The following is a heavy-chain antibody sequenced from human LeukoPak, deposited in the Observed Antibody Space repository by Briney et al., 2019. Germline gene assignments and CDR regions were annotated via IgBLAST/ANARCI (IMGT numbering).Heavy chain of an antibody. Sequence: ASVKVSCKVSGYTPTELSMPWVRQAPGKGLEGRGGFDPEDGETIYAQKFQGRVTMTEDTSTDTAYMELSSLRSEDTAVYYCATAPVVGATSLYYFDYWGQGTLVTVSS. CDR3: ATAPVVGATSLYYFDY. D-gene: IGHD1-26*01. J-gene: IGHJ4*02. V-gene: IGHV1-24*01. CDR2: FDPEDGET. CDR1: GYTPTELS.